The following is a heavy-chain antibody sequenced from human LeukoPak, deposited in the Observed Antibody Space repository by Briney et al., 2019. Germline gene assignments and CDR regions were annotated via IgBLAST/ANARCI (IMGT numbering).Heavy chain of an antibody. Sequence: ESGPTLVKPTQTLTLTCTFSGFSLSTSGVGVGWIRQPPGKALEWLALIYWNDDKRYSPSLKSRLTITKDTSKNQVVLTMTNMDPVDTATYYCAHRRNDYVWGSPGDYFDYWGQGTLVTVSS. V-gene: IGHV2-5*01. D-gene: IGHD3-16*01. CDR2: IYWNDDK. CDR3: AHRRNDYVWGSPGDYFDY. CDR1: GFSLSTSGVG. J-gene: IGHJ4*02.